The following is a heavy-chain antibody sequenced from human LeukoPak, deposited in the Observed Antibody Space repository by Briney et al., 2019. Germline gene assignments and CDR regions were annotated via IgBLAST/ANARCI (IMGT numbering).Heavy chain of an antibody. D-gene: IGHD3-9*01. CDR3: ARGVPNHDILTGYSHDAFDI. CDR2: INHSGST. J-gene: IGHJ3*02. CDR1: GYSISNGYY. V-gene: IGHV4-38-2*02. Sequence: KPSETLSLTCTVSGYSISNGYYWGWIRQPPGKGLEWIGEINHSGSTNYNPSLKSRVTISVDTSKNQFSLKLSSVTAADTAVYYCARGVPNHDILTGYSHDAFDIWGQGTMVTVSS.